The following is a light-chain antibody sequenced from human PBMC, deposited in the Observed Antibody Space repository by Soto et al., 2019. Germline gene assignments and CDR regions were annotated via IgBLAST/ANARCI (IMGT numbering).Light chain of an antibody. CDR3: QQFNNWPPWT. Sequence: KQSPPNRSVSPRGRDTLFSSASQGLGTNLAWYQQKPGQAPRLLIHGASTRAAGIPDRFSGSGSGTEFTLTISGLQSDDFAVYYCQQFNNWPPWTFGQGTKVDIK. V-gene: IGKV3-15*01. J-gene: IGKJ1*01. CDR2: GAS. CDR1: QGLGTN.